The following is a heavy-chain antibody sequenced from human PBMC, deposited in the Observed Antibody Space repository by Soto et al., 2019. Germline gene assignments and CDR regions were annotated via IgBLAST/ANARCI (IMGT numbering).Heavy chain of an antibody. CDR2: IKQDGSQK. CDR3: ARVRERADRKFYFDS. CDR1: GFTFSTYW. J-gene: IGHJ4*02. D-gene: IGHD1-1*01. V-gene: IGHV3-7*01. Sequence: PGGSLRLSCAVSGFTFSTYWMSWVRQAPGKGLEWVANIKQDGSQKYYVDSVEGRFSISRDNAENSLYLQLNSLRAEDTAVYYCARVRERADRKFYFDSWGQGTLVTVSS.